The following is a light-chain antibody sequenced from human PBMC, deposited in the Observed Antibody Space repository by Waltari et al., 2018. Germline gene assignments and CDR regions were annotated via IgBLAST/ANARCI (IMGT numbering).Light chain of an antibody. CDR1: KSLLYLADKKNY. V-gene: IGKV4-1*01. J-gene: IGKJ4*01. CDR3: QQYFDSPLT. Sequence: DIVMTQSPDSLAVSLGERAPIYCKYSKSLLYLADKKNYVAWYQEKPGQPPKLLIYWASSRESGVPDRFSGSGSGTDFSLTISSLQAEDVAVYYCQQYFDSPLTFGGGTKVEIK. CDR2: WAS.